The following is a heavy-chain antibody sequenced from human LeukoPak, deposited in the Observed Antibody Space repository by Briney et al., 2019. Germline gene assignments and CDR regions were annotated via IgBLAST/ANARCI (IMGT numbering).Heavy chain of an antibody. D-gene: IGHD2-2*01. V-gene: IGHV4-59*01. CDR1: GGSISSYY. CDR3: ARCVVVVPAASWFDP. CDR2: IYYSGST. Sequence: SETLSLTCTVSGGSISSYYWSWIRQPPGKGLEWIGYIYYSGSTNYNPSLKSRVTISVDTSKNQFSLKLSSVTAADTAVYYCARCVVVVPAASWFDPWGQGTLVTVSS. J-gene: IGHJ5*02.